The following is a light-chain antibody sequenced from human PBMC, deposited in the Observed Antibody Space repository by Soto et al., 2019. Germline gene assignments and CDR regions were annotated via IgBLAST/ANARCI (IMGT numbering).Light chain of an antibody. CDR3: QHYSTYSRA. CDR2: KAS. J-gene: IGKJ1*01. Sequence: DMQMTQSPSTLSASVGDRVTITCRASQSVNSYLAWYQQKPGKAPKLLIYKASTLNSGVLSRLSGSGSGTEFTLTITSQQPDDFSPYYPQHYSTYSRAFGQGTKVQIK. V-gene: IGKV1-5*03. CDR1: QSVNSY.